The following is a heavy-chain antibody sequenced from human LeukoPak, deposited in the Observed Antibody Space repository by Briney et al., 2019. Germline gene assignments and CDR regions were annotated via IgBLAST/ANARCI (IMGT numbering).Heavy chain of an antibody. V-gene: IGHV3-9*01. J-gene: IGHJ3*02. CDR3: AREKKYYDSSGYLEGLGFDI. CDR1: GFTFDDYA. Sequence: GGSLRLACAASGFTFDDYAMHWVRQAPGKGLEWVSGISWNSGSIGYADSVKGRFTISRDNAKNSLYLQMNSLRSDDTAVYYCAREKKYYDSSGYLEGLGFDIWGQGTMVTVSS. D-gene: IGHD3-22*01. CDR2: ISWNSGSI.